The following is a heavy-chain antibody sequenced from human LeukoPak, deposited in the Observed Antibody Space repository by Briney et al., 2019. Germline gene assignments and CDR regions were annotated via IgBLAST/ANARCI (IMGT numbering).Heavy chain of an antibody. J-gene: IGHJ3*02. CDR3: ARVASVLDAFDI. D-gene: IGHD6-6*01. V-gene: IGHV4-4*07. CDR1: GGSMSDTNYY. Sequence: PSETLSLTCTVSGGSMSDTNYYWSWIRQPAGKGLEWIGRIYTSGSTNYNPSLKSRVTMSVDTSKNQFSLKLSSVTAADTAVYYCARVASVLDAFDIWGQGTMVTVSS. CDR2: IYTSGST.